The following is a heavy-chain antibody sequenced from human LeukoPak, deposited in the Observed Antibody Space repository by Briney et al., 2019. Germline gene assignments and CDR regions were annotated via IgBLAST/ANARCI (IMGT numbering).Heavy chain of an antibody. CDR3: ARHGGESIVAMILHAFDI. D-gene: IGHD5-12*01. V-gene: IGHV4-31*03. Sequence: PSETLSLTCTVSGGSISSGGYYWSWIRQHPGKGLEWIGYIYYSGSTYYNPSLKSRVTISVDTSKNQFSLKLSSVTAADTAVYYCARHGGESIVAMILHAFDIWGQGIMVTVSS. CDR1: GGSISSGGYY. CDR2: IYYSGST. J-gene: IGHJ3*02.